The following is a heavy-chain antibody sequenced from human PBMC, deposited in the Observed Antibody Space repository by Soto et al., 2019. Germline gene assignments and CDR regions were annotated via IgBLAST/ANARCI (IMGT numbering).Heavy chain of an antibody. Sequence: EVQLVESGGGLVQPGGSLRLSCAASGFTFSSYTMNWVRQAPGKGLEWVSYIRSNGSSIYYADSVKGRFTISRDNAKNSLYLQMNSLRAEDTAVYYCARYGDLPLPFDYWGQGTLVTVSS. J-gene: IGHJ4*02. CDR3: ARYGDLPLPFDY. D-gene: IGHD4-17*01. CDR1: GFTFSSYT. V-gene: IGHV3-48*01. CDR2: IRSNGSSI.